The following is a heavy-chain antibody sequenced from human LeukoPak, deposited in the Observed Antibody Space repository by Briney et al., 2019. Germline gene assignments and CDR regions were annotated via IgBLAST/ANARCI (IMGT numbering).Heavy chain of an antibody. CDR1: GLTFDDYA. D-gene: IGHD6-13*01. V-gene: IGHV3-43*02. CDR2: ISGDGGST. Sequence: GGSLRLSCAASGLTFDDYAVHWVRQAPGKGLEWVSLISGDGGSTYYADSVKGRFTISRDNAKNSLYLQMNSLRAEDTAVYFCARQMEGIAGENWFDPWGQGTLVTVSS. CDR3: ARQMEGIAGENWFDP. J-gene: IGHJ5*02.